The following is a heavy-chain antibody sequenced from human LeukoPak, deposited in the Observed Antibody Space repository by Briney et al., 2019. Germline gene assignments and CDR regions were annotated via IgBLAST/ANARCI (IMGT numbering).Heavy chain of an antibody. J-gene: IGHJ5*02. CDR2: ISAYNGNT. D-gene: IGHD6-13*01. V-gene: IGHV1-18*04. Sequence: GASVKVSCKASGYTFTSYGISWVRQAPGQGLEWMGWISAYNGNTNYAQKLQGRVTMTTDTSTSTAYMELRSLRSDDTAVYYCARAPRSSSWANCFDPWGQGTLVTVSS. CDR3: ARAPRSSSWANCFDP. CDR1: GYTFTSYG.